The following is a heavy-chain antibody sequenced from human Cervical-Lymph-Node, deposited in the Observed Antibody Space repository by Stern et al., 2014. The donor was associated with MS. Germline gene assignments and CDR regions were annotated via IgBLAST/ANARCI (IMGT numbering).Heavy chain of an antibody. J-gene: IGHJ5*02. CDR3: ARRSWGVTFFGVVRIPHNWFAP. D-gene: IGHD3-3*01. CDR2: IHHNGST. Sequence: QVQLQESGPGLVKPSQTLSLTCTVSGDSISSGDYFWSWIRRPPGKGLEWIGYIHHNGSTSYTPALKSRVTMSIDTSKNEFALKLTSVTAADTAVYYCARRSWGVTFFGVVRIPHNWFAPWGQGTQVIVSS. CDR1: GDSISSGDYF. V-gene: IGHV4-30-4*01.